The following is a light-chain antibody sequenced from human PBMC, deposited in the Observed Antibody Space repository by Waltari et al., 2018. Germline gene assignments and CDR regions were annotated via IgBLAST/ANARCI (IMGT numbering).Light chain of an antibody. CDR1: QSMSSW. CDR2: RAS. V-gene: IGKV1-5*03. J-gene: IGKJ1*01. CDR3: QQYSAYSWT. Sequence: DIQLTQSPSTLSASVCDRVTITCRASQSMSSWLAWYQQKPGKAPKLLIYRASTLESGVPSRFSGSGAGTDFTLTISSLQPDDSATYYCQQYSAYSWTFGQGTKVEIK.